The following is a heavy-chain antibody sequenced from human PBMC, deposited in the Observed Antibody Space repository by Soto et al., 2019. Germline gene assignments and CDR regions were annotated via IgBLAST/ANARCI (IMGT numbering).Heavy chain of an antibody. CDR3: ARAEYSSTWYGWFDP. Sequence: ASVKVSCKCSGYTFTSYDINWVRQATGQGLEWMGWMNPNSGNTGYAQKFQGRVTMTRNTSISTAYMELSSLRAEDTAVYYCARAEYSSTWYGWFDPWGQGTLVTVSS. D-gene: IGHD6-13*01. CDR1: GYTFTSYD. J-gene: IGHJ5*02. V-gene: IGHV1-8*01. CDR2: MNPNSGNT.